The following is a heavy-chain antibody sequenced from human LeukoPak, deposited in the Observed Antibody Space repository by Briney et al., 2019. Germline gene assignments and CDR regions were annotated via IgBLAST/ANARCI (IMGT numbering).Heavy chain of an antibody. CDR3: ARFHDYGGSPII. D-gene: IGHD4-23*01. CDR2: INAGNGNT. J-gene: IGHJ4*02. V-gene: IGHV1-3*01. CDR1: GYTFTSYA. Sequence: ASVKVSCKASGYTFTSYAMHWVRQAPGQRLEWMGWINAGNGNTKYSQKFQGRVTITRDTSASTAYMELSSLRSEDTAVYYCARFHDYGGSPIIWGQGTLVTVSS.